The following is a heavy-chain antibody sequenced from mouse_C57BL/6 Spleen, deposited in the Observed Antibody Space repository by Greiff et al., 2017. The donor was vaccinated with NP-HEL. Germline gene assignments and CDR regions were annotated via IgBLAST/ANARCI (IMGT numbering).Heavy chain of an antibody. D-gene: IGHD2-3*01. CDR1: GYTFTDYE. Sequence: QVQLQQSGAELVRPGASVTLSCKASGYTFTDYEMHWVKQTPVHGLEWIGAIDPETGGTAYNQKFKGKAILTADKSSSTAYMELRSLTSEDSAVYYCTRGDGYLRFAYWGQGTLVTVSA. V-gene: IGHV1-15*01. CDR3: TRGDGYLRFAY. CDR2: IDPETGGT. J-gene: IGHJ3*01.